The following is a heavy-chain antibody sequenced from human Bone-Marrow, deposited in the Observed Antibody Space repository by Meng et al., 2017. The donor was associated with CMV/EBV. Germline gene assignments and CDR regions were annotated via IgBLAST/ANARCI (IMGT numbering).Heavy chain of an antibody. D-gene: IGHD5-12*01. CDR2: IIHIFGTA. CDR1: GGTFSSYA. J-gene: IGHJ5*02. V-gene: IGHV1-69*12. CDR3: ARGLRPRYWFDP. Sequence: QGELVQAGAEVTKAGSSVKVYCKASGGTFSSYAISWVRQAPGQGLEWMGGIIHIFGTANYAQKFQGRVTITADESTSTAYMELSSLRSEDTAVYYCARGLRPRYWFDPWGQGTLVTVSS.